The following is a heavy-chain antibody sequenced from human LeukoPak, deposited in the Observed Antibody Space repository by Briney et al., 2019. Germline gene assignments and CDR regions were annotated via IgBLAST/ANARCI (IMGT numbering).Heavy chain of an antibody. CDR1: GFSVGNNY. V-gene: IGHV3-11*06. CDR2: ISSSSTYT. J-gene: IGHJ4*02. D-gene: IGHD3-22*01. Sequence: GGSLRLSCAASGFSVGNNYMSWIRQAPGKGLEWVSYISSSSTYTNSADSVRGRFTISRDNAKNSLYLQMDSLRVEDTAVYYCARESDSSGYYDYWGQGTLVTVSS. CDR3: ARESDSSGYYDY.